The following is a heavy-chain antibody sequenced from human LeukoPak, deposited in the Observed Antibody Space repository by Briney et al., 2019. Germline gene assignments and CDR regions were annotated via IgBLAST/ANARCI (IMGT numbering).Heavy chain of an antibody. CDR3: ARGPRRGVVTGY. D-gene: IGHD3-3*01. J-gene: IGHJ4*02. V-gene: IGHV1-8*01. CDR1: GYTFTSYD. CDR2: MNPNSGNT. Sequence: ASVKVSCKASGYTFTSYDINWVRQATGQGLEWMGWMNPNSGNTGYAQKFQGRVTMTRNTSKSTAYMELSSLRSEDTAVYYCARGPRRGVVTGYWGQGTLVTVSS.